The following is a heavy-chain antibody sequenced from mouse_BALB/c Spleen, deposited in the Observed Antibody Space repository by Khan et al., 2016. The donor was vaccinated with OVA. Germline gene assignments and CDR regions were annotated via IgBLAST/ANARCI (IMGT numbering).Heavy chain of an antibody. V-gene: IGHV3-2*02. Sequence: EVQLQESGPGLVKPSQSLSLTCTVTGYSITSDYAWNWIRQFPGNKLEWMGYINYSGSTSYNPSLKSRIPITRDTSKNQFFLQLNSVTSDDTATYYCARWGYYVTYYAMDYWGQGTSVTVSS. D-gene: IGHD2-3*01. J-gene: IGHJ4*01. CDR1: GYSITSDYA. CDR3: ARWGYYVTYYAMDY. CDR2: INYSGST.